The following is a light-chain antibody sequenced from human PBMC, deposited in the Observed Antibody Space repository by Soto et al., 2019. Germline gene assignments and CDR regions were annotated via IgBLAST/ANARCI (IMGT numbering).Light chain of an antibody. Sequence: QSRLEQRPSVYAAPGQEVTISCSGSSSNIGNNYVSWYQQLPGTAPKLLIYENNKRPSGIPDRFSGSKSGTSATLGITGLQTGDEADYYCGAWDSSLSTYVFGTGTKVTVL. CDR3: GAWDSSLSTYV. CDR2: ENN. J-gene: IGLJ1*01. V-gene: IGLV1-51*02. CDR1: SSNIGNNY.